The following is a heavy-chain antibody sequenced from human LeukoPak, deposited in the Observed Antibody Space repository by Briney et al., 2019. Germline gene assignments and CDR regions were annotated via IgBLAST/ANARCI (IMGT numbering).Heavy chain of an antibody. CDR3: ARDQFYYDSSGLIDY. D-gene: IGHD3-22*01. CDR2: ISSSGSTI. CDR1: GFTFSSYS. Sequence: GGSLRLSCAASGFTFSSYSMNWVRQAPGKGLEWVSYISSSGSTIYYADSVKGRFTISRDNAKNSLYLQMNSLRAEDTAVYYCARDQFYYDSSGLIDYWGQGTLVTVSS. J-gene: IGHJ4*02. V-gene: IGHV3-48*04.